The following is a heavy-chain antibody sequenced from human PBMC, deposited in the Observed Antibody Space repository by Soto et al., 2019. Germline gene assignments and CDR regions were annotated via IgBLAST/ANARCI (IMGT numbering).Heavy chain of an antibody. CDR1: GFTFSSYA. CDR3: ARDLSILDRSSSWVY. CDR2: ISYDGSNK. J-gene: IGHJ4*02. Sequence: GGSLRLSCAASGFTFSSYAMHWVRQAPGKGLEWVAVISYDGSNKYYADSVKGRFTISRDNSKNTLYLQMNSLRAEDTAVYYCARDLSILDRSSSWVYWGQGTLVTVSS. D-gene: IGHD6-13*01. V-gene: IGHV3-30-3*01.